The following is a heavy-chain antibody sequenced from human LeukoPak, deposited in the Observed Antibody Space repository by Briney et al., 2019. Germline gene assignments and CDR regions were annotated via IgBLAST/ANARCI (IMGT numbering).Heavy chain of an antibody. CDR2: ISGSDGRT. CDR1: GFTFSNFG. Sequence: GGSLRLSCVASGFTFSNFGMNWVRQAPGKGQEWVSAISGSDGRTTYQDSVKGRFTISRDNSKNTLYLQMNSMRAEDTAVYYCARDQDRAFDIWGQGTMVTVSS. V-gene: IGHV3-23*01. CDR3: ARDQDRAFDI. J-gene: IGHJ3*02.